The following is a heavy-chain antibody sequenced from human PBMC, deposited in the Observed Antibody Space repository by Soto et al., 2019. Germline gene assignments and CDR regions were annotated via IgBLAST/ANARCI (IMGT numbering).Heavy chain of an antibody. D-gene: IGHD1-26*01. Sequence: GGSLRLSCVGSGFSVSDHYMDWVRQAPGRGLEWVGRSKNRVNSFTTEYAASVKGRFTISRDNSNNALYLHLNSLTTEDSAVYYCSRGLGAASGYLYYYELDVCGQGTTVTVSS. CDR2: SKNRVNSFTT. CDR1: GFSVSDHY. CDR3: SRGLGAASGYLYYYELDV. V-gene: IGHV3-72*01. J-gene: IGHJ6*02.